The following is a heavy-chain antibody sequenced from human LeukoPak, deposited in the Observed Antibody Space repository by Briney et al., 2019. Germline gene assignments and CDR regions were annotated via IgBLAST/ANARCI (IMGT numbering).Heavy chain of an antibody. CDR3: AKDIISADTPRGYYFYYMDV. CDR1: GGTFSTYV. J-gene: IGHJ6*03. Sequence: GSSVKVSCKASGGTFSTYVISWVRQAPGQGLEWMGGIIPMFGTANYAQKFQGRVTMTADKSTSTVYMELSSLRSEDTGIYYCAKDIISADTPRGYYFYYMDVWGKGTTVTISS. V-gene: IGHV1-69*06. CDR2: IIPMFGTA. D-gene: IGHD2-2*02.